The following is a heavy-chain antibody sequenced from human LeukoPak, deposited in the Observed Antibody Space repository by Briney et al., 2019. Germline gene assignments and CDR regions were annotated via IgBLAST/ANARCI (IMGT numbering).Heavy chain of an antibody. CDR1: GFTFSSYA. J-gene: IGHJ4*02. CDR3: AKDQYQLLPRFFGS. V-gene: IGHV3-23*01. D-gene: IGHD2-2*01. CDR2: ISGAGGRT. Sequence: PGGSLRLSCAGSGFTFSSYAFVWVRQAPGKGLEWVSGISGAGGRTYYAESVKGRFTISRDNSNKTLYLQMDSLRAEDTAVYYCAKDQYQLLPRFFGSWGQGTLVTVSS.